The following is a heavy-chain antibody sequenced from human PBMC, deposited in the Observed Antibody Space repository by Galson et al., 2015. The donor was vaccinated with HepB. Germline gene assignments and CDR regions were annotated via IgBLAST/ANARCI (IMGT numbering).Heavy chain of an antibody. J-gene: IGHJ5*02. CDR2: IIPSLDMA. Sequence: SVKVSCKASGGPFSSYTISWVRQAPGQGLEWMGRIIPSLDMANYAQKFQGRATITADKVTNTAYMELSSLRSEDTALYYCARDWHTVVVTAIHNWFDPWGQGTLVTVSS. D-gene: IGHD2-21*02. V-gene: IGHV1-69*04. CDR1: GGPFSSYT. CDR3: ARDWHTVVVTAIHNWFDP.